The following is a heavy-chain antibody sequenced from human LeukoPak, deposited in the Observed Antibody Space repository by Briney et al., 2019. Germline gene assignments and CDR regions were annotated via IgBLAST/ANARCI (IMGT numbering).Heavy chain of an antibody. D-gene: IGHD5-18*01. V-gene: IGHV3-33*08. J-gene: IGHJ4*02. CDR2: IWYDGSNK. CDR3: ARDGLSRGLRKPALLWLLNY. Sequence: GGSLRLSCAASGFTFSTYAMSWVRQAPGKGLEWVAVIWYDGSNKYYADSVKGRFTISRDNSKNTLYLQMNSLRAEDTAVYYCARDGLSRGLRKPALLWLLNYWGQGTLVTVSS. CDR1: GFTFSTYA.